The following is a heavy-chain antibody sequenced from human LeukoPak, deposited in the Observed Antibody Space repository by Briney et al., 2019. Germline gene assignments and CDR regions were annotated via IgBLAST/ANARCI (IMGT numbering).Heavy chain of an antibody. D-gene: IGHD3-22*01. J-gene: IGHJ3*02. CDR3: ARQPYYYDSSDPYGAFDI. CDR1: GYSFTSYR. Sequence: GESLRISCKGSGYSFTSYRISWVRQMPGKGLEWMGRIDPSDSYTNYSPSFQGHVTISADKSISTAYLQWSSLKASDTAMYYCARQPYYYDSSDPYGAFDIWGQGTMVTVSS. CDR2: IDPSDSYT. V-gene: IGHV5-10-1*01.